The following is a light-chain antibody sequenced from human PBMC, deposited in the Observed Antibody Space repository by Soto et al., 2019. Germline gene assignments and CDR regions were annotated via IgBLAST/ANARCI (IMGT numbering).Light chain of an antibody. J-gene: IGKJ5*01. V-gene: IGKV3-11*01. CDR2: DAS. CDR3: QQRSNWPIT. CDR1: QSVSSY. Sequence: SFSPGTLATFSCRASQSVSSYLAWYQQKPGQAPRLLIYDASNRATGIPARFSGSGSVTDFTLTISSLEPEDFAVYYCQQRSNWPITFGQGTRLEIK.